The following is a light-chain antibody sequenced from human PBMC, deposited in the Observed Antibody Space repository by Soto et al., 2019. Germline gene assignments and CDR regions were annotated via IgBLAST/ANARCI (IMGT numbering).Light chain of an antibody. CDR1: SSNIGSNT. J-gene: IGLJ2*01. CDR2: SNN. Sequence: QSVLTQPPSASGTPVQRVTISCSGSSSNIGSNTVNWYQQLPGTAPKLLIYSNNQRPSGVPDRFSGSQSGTSASLAISGIQSEDEADYYCAAWDDSLSVVFGGGTKLTVL. CDR3: AAWDDSLSVV. V-gene: IGLV1-44*01.